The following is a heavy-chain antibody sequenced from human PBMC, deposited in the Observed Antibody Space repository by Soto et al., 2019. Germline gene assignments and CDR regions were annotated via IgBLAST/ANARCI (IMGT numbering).Heavy chain of an antibody. Sequence: ASVKVSCKASGGTFSSYAISWVRQAPGQGLEWMGGIIPIFGTANYAQKFQGRVTITADESTSTAYMELSSLRSEDTAVYYCATENWNDDHYYYYYYMDVWGKGTTVTVSS. CDR2: IIPIFGTA. V-gene: IGHV1-69*13. D-gene: IGHD1-1*01. CDR3: ATENWNDDHYYYYYYMDV. J-gene: IGHJ6*03. CDR1: GGTFSSYA.